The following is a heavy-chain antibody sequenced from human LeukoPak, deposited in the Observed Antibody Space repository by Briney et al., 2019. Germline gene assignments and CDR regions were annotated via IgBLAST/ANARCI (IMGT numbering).Heavy chain of an antibody. CDR3: ARDPYDSSGYYNYYYGMDV. CDR1: GYTLTELS. J-gene: IGHJ6*02. CDR2: FDPEDGET. D-gene: IGHD3-22*01. Sequence: GASVKVSCKVSGYTLTELSMHWVRQAPGKGLEWMGGFDPEDGETIYAQKFQGRVTMTEDTSTDTAYMELSSLRSEDTAVYYCARDPYDSSGYYNYYYGMDVWGQGTTVTVSS. V-gene: IGHV1-24*01.